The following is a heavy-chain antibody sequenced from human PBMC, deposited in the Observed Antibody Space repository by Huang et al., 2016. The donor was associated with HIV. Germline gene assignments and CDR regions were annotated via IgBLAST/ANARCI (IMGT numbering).Heavy chain of an antibody. CDR2: RRNDGSNK. J-gene: IGHJ4*02. D-gene: IGHD1-26*01. CDR3: AGSYGKFDY. Sequence: QVQMVESGGGVVQPGGSLRLSCGASGFIFSNYGMHWVRQAPGKGREWVTFRRNDGSNKNYAESVKGRFTISRDNSKNTVYLQMSSLRVEDTAVYYCAGSYGKFDYWGQGTLVSVSS. CDR1: GFIFSNYG. V-gene: IGHV3-30*02.